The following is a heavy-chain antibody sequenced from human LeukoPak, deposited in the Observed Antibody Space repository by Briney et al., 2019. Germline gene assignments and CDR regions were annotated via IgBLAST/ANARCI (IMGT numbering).Heavy chain of an antibody. D-gene: IGHD3-10*01. V-gene: IGHV4-38-2*01. CDR3: ARAIKGRTMAYNWFDP. Sequence: ASETLSLTCAVSGYSISSDYYWGWIRQPPGKGLEWIGSIYHSGSTYYNPSLKSRVTISVDTSKNQCSLKLSSVAAADTAVYYCARAIKGRTMAYNWFDPWGQGTLVTVSS. J-gene: IGHJ5*02. CDR2: IYHSGST. CDR1: GYSISSDYY.